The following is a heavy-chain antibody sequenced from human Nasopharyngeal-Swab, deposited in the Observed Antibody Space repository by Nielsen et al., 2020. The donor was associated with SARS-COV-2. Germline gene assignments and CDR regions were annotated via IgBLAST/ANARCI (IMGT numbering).Heavy chain of an antibody. J-gene: IGHJ3*02. CDR2: IDYSGST. Sequence: SETLSLTLTLPGGSISSSSYYWGGIRQPPGKGLEWIGSIDYSGSTYYNPSLTSRVTISVDTSKNHFSLKLSSVTTADTAVYYCAVHDRSETFDIWGQGTMVTVSS. CDR1: GGSISSSSYY. CDR3: AVHDRSETFDI. V-gene: IGHV4-39*01.